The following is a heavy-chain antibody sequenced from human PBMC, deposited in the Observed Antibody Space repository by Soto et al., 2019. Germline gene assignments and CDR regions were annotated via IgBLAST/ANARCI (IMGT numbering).Heavy chain of an antibody. CDR1: GYSFTSYW. J-gene: IGHJ4*02. D-gene: IGHD6-19*01. V-gene: IGHV5-51*01. CDR2: IYPGGSDT. Sequence: GESVKISCNGSGYSFTSYWIGWVRQMPWKGLEWMGIIYPGGSDTRYSPSFQGQVTISADKSISTAYLQWSSLKASDTAMYYCARLRDMIAVAGYFDYWGQGTLVTVSS. CDR3: ARLRDMIAVAGYFDY.